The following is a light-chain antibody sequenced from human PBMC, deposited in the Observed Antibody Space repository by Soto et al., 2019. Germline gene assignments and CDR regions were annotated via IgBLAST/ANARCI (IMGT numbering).Light chain of an antibody. J-gene: IGKJ1*01. Sequence: DIVMTQSPLSLPVTPGEPASISCRSSQSLLHSNGYNYLDWYLQKPGQSPQLLIYLGSNRASGVPDRFSGSGSGTDFTLKISRVEAEDVGVYYCMQGITFGQGTKVEIK. V-gene: IGKV2-28*01. CDR2: LGS. CDR1: QSLLHSNGYNY. CDR3: MQGIT.